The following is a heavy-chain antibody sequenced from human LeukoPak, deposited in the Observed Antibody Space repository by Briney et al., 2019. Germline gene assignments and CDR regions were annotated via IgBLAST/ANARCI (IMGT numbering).Heavy chain of an antibody. V-gene: IGHV3-30-3*01. CDR2: ISYDGSNK. Sequence: GRSLRLSCAASGFTFSSYAMHWVRQAPGKGLEWVAVISYDGSNKYYADSVKGRFTISRDNSKNTLYLQMNSLRAEDTAVCYCATLAAAGTRNYFDYWGQGTLVTVSS. CDR3: ATLAAAGTRNYFDY. CDR1: GFTFSSYA. J-gene: IGHJ4*02. D-gene: IGHD6-13*01.